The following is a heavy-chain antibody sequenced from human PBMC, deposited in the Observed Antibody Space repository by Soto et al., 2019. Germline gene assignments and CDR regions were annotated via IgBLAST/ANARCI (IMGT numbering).Heavy chain of an antibody. CDR3: ARSQWELLGY. CDR2: ISSSSSYI. V-gene: IGHV3-21*01. D-gene: IGHD1-26*01. Sequence: GGSLRLSCTASGLPHSNFAMMWVRQAPGKGLEWVSSISSSSSYIYYADSVKGRFTISRDNAKNSLYLQMNSLRAEDTAVYYCARSQWELLGYWGQGTLVTVSS. J-gene: IGHJ4*02. CDR1: GLPHSNFA.